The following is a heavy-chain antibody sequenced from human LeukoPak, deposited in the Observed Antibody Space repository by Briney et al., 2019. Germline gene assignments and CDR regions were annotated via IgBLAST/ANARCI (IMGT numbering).Heavy chain of an antibody. CDR2: IYSGGST. D-gene: IGHD3-22*01. J-gene: IGHJ1*01. V-gene: IGHV3-53*01. CDR1: GFTVSSNY. Sequence: GGSLRLSCAASGFTVSSNYMSWVRQAPGKGLEWVSVIYSGGSTYYADSVKGRFTISRDNSKSTLYLQMNSLRAEDTAVYYCAGVRWGSSGFSEYFEHWGQGTLVTVSS. CDR3: AGVRWGSSGFSEYFEH.